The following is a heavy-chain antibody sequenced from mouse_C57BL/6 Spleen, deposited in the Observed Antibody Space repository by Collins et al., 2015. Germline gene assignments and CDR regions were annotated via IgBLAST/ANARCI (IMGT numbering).Heavy chain of an antibody. V-gene: IGHV5-17*01. CDR1: GFTFSDYG. J-gene: IGHJ3*01. CDR3: AREGYSNYPAWFAY. Sequence: EVQLVESGGGLVTPGGSLKLSCAASGFTFSDYGMHWVRQAPEKGLEWVAYISSGSSTIYYADTVKGRFTISRDNAKNTLFLQMTSLRSEDTAMYYCAREGYSNYPAWFAYWGQGTLVTVSA. D-gene: IGHD2-5*01. CDR2: ISSGSSTI.